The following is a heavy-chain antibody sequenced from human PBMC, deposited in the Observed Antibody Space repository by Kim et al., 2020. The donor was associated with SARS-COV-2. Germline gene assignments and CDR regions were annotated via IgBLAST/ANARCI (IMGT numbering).Heavy chain of an antibody. D-gene: IGHD6-13*01. Sequence: GGSLRLSCAASGFTFSAYAMHWVRQAPGKGLEWVAVISSDGSYKYYADSVKGRFTISRDNSKNTLYLQMNSLRAENTAVYYCSRGQRTGYSSSWYSPVDYWGQGTLVTVSS. V-gene: IGHV3-30*04. CDR1: GFTFSAYA. J-gene: IGHJ4*02. CDR2: ISSDGSYK. CDR3: SRGQRTGYSSSWYSPVDY.